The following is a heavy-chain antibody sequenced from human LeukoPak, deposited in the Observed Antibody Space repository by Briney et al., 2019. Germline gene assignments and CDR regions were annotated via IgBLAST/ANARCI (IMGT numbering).Heavy chain of an antibody. CDR2: IYYSGST. V-gene: IGHV4-61*08. CDR1: GGSISSGGYY. D-gene: IGHD6-19*01. J-gene: IGHJ4*02. CDR3: ARVDSSGWSL. Sequence: SETLSLTCTVSGGSISSGGYYWSWIRQPPGKGLEWIGYIYYSGSTNYNPSLKSRVTISVDTSKIQFSLKLSSVTAADTAVYYCARVDSSGWSLWGQGTLVTVSS.